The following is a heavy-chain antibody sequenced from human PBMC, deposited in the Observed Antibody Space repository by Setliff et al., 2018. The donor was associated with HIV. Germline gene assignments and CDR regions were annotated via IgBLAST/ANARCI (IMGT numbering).Heavy chain of an antibody. CDR1: AWSLSGYF. D-gene: IGHD2-21*02. Sequence: PSETLSLTCGVDAWSLSGYFWIWVRQSPGRGLGWIGEINYVETVNYNPSLKSRVTMSIDKSKGELSLKLSSVTAADTAIYFCARGGAVTVLGIPQYYAFYGLDVWGHGTTVTVSS. CDR2: INYVETV. CDR3: ARGGAVTVLGIPQYYAFYGLDV. J-gene: IGHJ6*02. V-gene: IGHV4-34*01.